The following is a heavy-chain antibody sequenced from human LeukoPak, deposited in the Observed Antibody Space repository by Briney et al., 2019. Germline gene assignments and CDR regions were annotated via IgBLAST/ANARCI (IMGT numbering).Heavy chain of an antibody. CDR3: AEDHGYGLYYFDN. V-gene: IGHV1-69*06. CDR1: GGTFSSYA. Sequence: SVKVSCKASGGTFSSYAISWVRQAPGQGLEWMGGIIPIFGTANYAQKFQGRVTITADKSTSTAYMELSSLRSEDTAVYYCAEDHGYGLYYFDNWGRGTLVTSPQ. J-gene: IGHJ4*02. CDR2: IIPIFGTA. D-gene: IGHD3-22*01.